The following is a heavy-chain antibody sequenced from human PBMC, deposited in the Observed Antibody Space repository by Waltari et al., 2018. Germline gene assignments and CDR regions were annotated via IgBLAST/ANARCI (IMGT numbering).Heavy chain of an antibody. CDR2: LIPLLGTA. CDR1: GGTFITYT. CDR3: ARDEGQLERRDGSFDI. D-gene: IGHD1-1*01. V-gene: IGHV1-69*08. J-gene: IGHJ3*02. Sequence: QVQLVQSGAEVKKPGSSVKVSCKASGGTFITYTMNWERQAPGQGLEWMGRLIPLLGTATYAQKFHVRVSITADESTSTAYMDLRSLRSEDTAVYYCARDEGQLERRDGSFDIWGQGTMVTVSS.